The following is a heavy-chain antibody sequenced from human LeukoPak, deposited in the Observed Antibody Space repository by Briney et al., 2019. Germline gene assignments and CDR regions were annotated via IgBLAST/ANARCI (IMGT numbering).Heavy chain of an antibody. D-gene: IGHD3-22*01. V-gene: IGHV4-30-2*01. CDR3: ARDGYYDSSGLDY. Sequence: SETLSLTCTVSGGSISSGGYYWSWLRQPRGRGLEWIGYIYHSGSTYYNPSLKSRVTISVDRSKNQFSLKLSSVTAADTAVYYCARDGYYDSSGLDYWGQGTLVTVSS. CDR1: GGSISSGGYY. J-gene: IGHJ4*02. CDR2: IYHSGST.